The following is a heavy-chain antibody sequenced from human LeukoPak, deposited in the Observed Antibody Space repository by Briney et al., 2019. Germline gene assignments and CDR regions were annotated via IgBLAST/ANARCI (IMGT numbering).Heavy chain of an antibody. Sequence: PSETLSLTCTVSGDSINRSDSYWGWIRQSPGKGLEWIGSIYYTGSTFDKPSLKSRVTISLDTSNNQFSLRVKSVTAADAAPYFCAILRRANSGYGYVDFWGQGTLVTVSS. CDR2: IYYTGST. V-gene: IGHV4-39*01. CDR1: GDSINRSDSY. CDR3: AILRRANSGYGYVDF. D-gene: IGHD5-12*01. J-gene: IGHJ4*02.